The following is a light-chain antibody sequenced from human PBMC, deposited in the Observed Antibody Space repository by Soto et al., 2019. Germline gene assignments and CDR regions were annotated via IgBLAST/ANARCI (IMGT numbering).Light chain of an antibody. CDR2: DAS. CDR3: QLTQA. CDR1: QSISSW. V-gene: IGKV1-5*01. Sequence: DVQMTQSPSTLSASVGDRVTITCRASQSISSWLAWYQQKPGKAPKLLIYDASSLESGVPSRFSGSGSGTEFTLTISSLQPDDFATYYCQLTQAFGQGTKV. J-gene: IGKJ1*01.